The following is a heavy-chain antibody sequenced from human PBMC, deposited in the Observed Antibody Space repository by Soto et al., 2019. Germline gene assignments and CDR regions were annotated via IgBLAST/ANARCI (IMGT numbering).Heavy chain of an antibody. D-gene: IGHD6-6*01. CDR1: GGSISNYY. V-gene: IGHV4-59*01. J-gene: IGHJ4*02. Sequence: QVQLQESGPGLLKPSETLSLTCTVSGGSISNYYWSWIRQPPGKGLEWIGCIYHSGTTKYNPSLKSRVTISVDTSKNQFSLKLSSVTAADTAVYYCARDAYSSSHFDYWGQGTLVTVSS. CDR2: IYHSGTT. CDR3: ARDAYSSSHFDY.